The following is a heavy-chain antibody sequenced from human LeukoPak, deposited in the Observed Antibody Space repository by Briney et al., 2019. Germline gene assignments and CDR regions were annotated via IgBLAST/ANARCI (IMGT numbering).Heavy chain of an antibody. Sequence: SSETLSLTCTVSGGSISSGGYYWSWIRQHPGKGLEWIGYIYYSGSTYYNPSLKGRVTISVDTSKNQFSLKLSSVTAADTAVYYCARDKAISQAFDIWGQGTMVTVSS. D-gene: IGHD3-3*02. V-gene: IGHV4-31*03. CDR2: IYYSGST. CDR3: ARDKAISQAFDI. J-gene: IGHJ3*02. CDR1: GGSISSGGYY.